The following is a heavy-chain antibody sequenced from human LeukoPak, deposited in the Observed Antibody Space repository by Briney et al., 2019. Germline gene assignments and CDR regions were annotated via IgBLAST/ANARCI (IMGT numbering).Heavy chain of an antibody. Sequence: GGSLRLSCAASGFTFSNYAMSWVRQAPGKGLEWVSAISGSGGSTYYADSVKGRFTISRDNSKNTLYLQMNSLRAEDTAVYYCAKDPDYGSGSYYNVSDYWGQGTLVTVSS. CDR2: ISGSGGST. V-gene: IGHV3-23*01. CDR1: GFTFSNYA. CDR3: AKDPDYGSGSYYNVSDY. D-gene: IGHD3-10*01. J-gene: IGHJ4*02.